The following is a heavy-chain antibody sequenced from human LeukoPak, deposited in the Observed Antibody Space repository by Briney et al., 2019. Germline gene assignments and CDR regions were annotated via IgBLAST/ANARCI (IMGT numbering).Heavy chain of an antibody. CDR3: ARDGLNGYSYGLFDY. Sequence: ASVKVSCKASGYTFTSYGISWVRQAPGQGLEWLGWISAYNGNTNYAQKLQGRVTMTTDTSTSEAYMELRSLKSDDTAVYYCARDGLNGYSYGLFDYWGQGTLVTVSS. CDR2: ISAYNGNT. V-gene: IGHV1-18*01. CDR1: GYTFTSYG. D-gene: IGHD5-18*01. J-gene: IGHJ4*02.